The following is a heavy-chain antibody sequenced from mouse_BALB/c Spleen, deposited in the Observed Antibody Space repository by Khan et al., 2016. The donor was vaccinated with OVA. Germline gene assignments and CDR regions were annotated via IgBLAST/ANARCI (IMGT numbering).Heavy chain of an antibody. J-gene: IGHJ3*01. V-gene: IGHV1S135*01. Sequence: VQLQQSGPELMKPGASVKISCKASGYSFTTYYIHWMLQSHGKSLEWIGYIDPFSGGTTYTQKFKGKATLTVDKSSSTAYIHLTNLTSEDSAVYDGKCHGDVAWFTYWGQGTLVTVSA. D-gene: IGHD2-13*01. CDR3: KCHGDVAWFTY. CDR2: IDPFSGGT. CDR1: GYSFTTYY.